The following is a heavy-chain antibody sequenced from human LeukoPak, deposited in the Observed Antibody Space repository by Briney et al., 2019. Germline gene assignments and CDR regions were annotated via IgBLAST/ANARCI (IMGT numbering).Heavy chain of an antibody. CDR2: TYSGGST. D-gene: IGHD1-14*01. V-gene: IGHV3-66*01. J-gene: IGHJ4*02. CDR3: ARSITGRASFDY. Sequence: PGGSLRLSCAASGFTVSSNYMSWVRQAPGKGLEWVSLTYSGGSTYYAGSVKGRFTISRDNSKTTLYLQMNSLRAEDTAVYYCARSITGRASFDYWGQGTLVTVSS. CDR1: GFTVSSNY.